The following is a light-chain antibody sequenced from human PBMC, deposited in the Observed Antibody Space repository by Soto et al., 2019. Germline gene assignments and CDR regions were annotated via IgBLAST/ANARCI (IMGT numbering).Light chain of an antibody. CDR3: QQSYSTPDT. Sequence: DIQMTQSPSSLSASVGDRVTITCRASQTISNFLHWYQQKPGKAPRLLIYAASTLQSGVPSNFSGSGSRTDFTLTNSSLQPEDFATYYCQQSYSTPDTFGQGTKLEIK. V-gene: IGKV1-39*01. CDR2: AAS. J-gene: IGKJ2*01. CDR1: QTISNF.